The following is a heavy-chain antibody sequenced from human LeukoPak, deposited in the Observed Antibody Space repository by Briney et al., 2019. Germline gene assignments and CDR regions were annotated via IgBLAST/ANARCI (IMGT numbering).Heavy chain of an antibody. CDR1: GFTFSSYA. CDR3: ARGGLLWFGNERTGRAFDI. D-gene: IGHD3-10*01. CDR2: ISGSGGST. J-gene: IGHJ3*02. Sequence: PGGSLRLSCAASGFTFSSYAMSWVRQAPGKGLEWVSAISGSGGSTYYADSVKGRFTISRDDSKNTLYLQMNSLRAEDTALYYCARGGLLWFGNERTGRAFDIWGQGTMLTVSS. V-gene: IGHV3-23*01.